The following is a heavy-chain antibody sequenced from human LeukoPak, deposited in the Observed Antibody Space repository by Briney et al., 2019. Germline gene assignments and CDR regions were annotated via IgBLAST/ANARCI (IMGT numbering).Heavy chain of an antibody. Sequence: SETLSLTCAVSGGSLISTTYYWGWIRQPPGKGLEWIGSIYYSGSTYYNPSLKSRVTVSVDMSKNQFSLKLSSVTAADTAVYYCAGHRLVRGVPNWFDPWGQGTLVTVSS. CDR2: IYYSGST. CDR1: GGSLISTTYY. CDR3: AGHRLVRGVPNWFDP. V-gene: IGHV4-39*01. D-gene: IGHD3-10*01. J-gene: IGHJ5*02.